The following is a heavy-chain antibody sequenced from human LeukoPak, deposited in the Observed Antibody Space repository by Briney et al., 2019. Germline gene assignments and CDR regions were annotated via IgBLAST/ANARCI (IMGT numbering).Heavy chain of an antibody. CDR3: ARDPTEDFWSGFYSYFDF. J-gene: IGHJ4*02. CDR1: GYTFTTYG. D-gene: IGHD3-3*01. CDR2: ISTYNGNT. V-gene: IGHV1-18*03. Sequence: ASVKVSCKASGYTFTTYGLSWVRQAPGQGLEWMGWISTYNGNTNYAQKFQGRVTMTTDTSTSTAYMELRSLRSDDMAVYYCARDPTEDFWSGFYSYFDFWGQGTLVTVSS.